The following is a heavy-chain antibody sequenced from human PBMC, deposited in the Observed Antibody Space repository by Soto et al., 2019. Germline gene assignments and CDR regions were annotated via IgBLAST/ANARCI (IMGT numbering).Heavy chain of an antibody. CDR3: AKDSPGGGWSAPFDY. CDR2: ISYDGSNK. CDR1: GFTFSSYG. J-gene: IGHJ4*02. D-gene: IGHD6-19*01. Sequence: QVQLVESGGGVVQPGRSLRLSCAASGFTFSSYGMHWVRQAPGKGLEWVAVISYDGSNKYYADSVKGRFTISRDNSKNTLYLEMNSLGAEDTAVYYCAKDSPGGGWSAPFDYWGQGTLVTVSS. V-gene: IGHV3-30*18.